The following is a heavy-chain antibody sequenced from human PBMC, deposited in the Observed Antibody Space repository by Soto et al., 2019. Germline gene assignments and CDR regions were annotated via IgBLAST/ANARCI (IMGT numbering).Heavy chain of an antibody. J-gene: IGHJ6*02. V-gene: IGHV4-59*01. Sequence: PSETLSLTCTVSGGSISSYYWSWIRQPPGKGLEWIGYIYYSGSTNYNPSLKSRVTISVDTSKNQFSLKLSSVTAADTAVYYCAREAIAAADWYYYYYGMDVWGPGTPVPVSS. CDR3: AREAIAAADWYYYYYGMDV. CDR1: GGSISSYY. CDR2: IYYSGST. D-gene: IGHD6-13*01.